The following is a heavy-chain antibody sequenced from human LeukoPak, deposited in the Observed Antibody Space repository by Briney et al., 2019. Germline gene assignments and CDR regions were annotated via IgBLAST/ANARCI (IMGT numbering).Heavy chain of an antibody. CDR3: ARASRWGDLPLGY. Sequence: SETLSLTCTVSGGPISSGGLYWSWIRQHPGKGLEWIGYIHDSGTTYYNPSLKSRVTISLGTSKNQFSLNLSSVTAADTAVYYCARASRWGDLPLGYWGQGTLVTVSS. CDR2: IHDSGTT. D-gene: IGHD3-16*02. V-gene: IGHV4-31*03. J-gene: IGHJ4*02. CDR1: GGPISSGGLY.